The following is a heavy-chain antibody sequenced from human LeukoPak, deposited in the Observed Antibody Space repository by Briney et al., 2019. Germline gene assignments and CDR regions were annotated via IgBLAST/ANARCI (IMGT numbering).Heavy chain of an antibody. Sequence: GGSLRLSCAASGFTFSSYSMNWVRQAPGKGLEWVSSISSSSSYIYYADSVRGRFTISRDNAKNTLYLQMNSLRAEDTAVYYCTRDFDAATGYWGQGTLATVSS. CDR3: TRDFDAATGY. CDR2: ISSSSSYI. V-gene: IGHV3-21*06. CDR1: GFTFSSYS. J-gene: IGHJ4*02. D-gene: IGHD3-9*01.